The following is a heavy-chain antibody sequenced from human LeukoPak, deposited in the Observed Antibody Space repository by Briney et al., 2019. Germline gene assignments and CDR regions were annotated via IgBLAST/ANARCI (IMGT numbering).Heavy chain of an antibody. CDR3: ARDTGDPSRGALSSVDS. V-gene: IGHV1-18*01. CDR1: GYTFTSYG. J-gene: IGHJ4*02. Sequence: ASVKVSCKASGYTFTSYGITWVRQAPGQGLEWMGWISGFNGNTNHAQKFQGRVTLTTDTSASTAYMDVRSLRYDDTAVYYCARDTGDPSRGALSSVDSWGQGTRVTVSS. CDR2: ISGFNGNT. D-gene: IGHD2-21*02.